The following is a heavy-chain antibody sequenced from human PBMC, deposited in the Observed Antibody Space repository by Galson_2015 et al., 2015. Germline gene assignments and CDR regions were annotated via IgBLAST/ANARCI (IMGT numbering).Heavy chain of an antibody. CDR3: ARTVSHTSMDY. D-gene: IGHD2/OR15-2a*01. V-gene: IGHV4-39*01. CDR2: IYYSGST. CDR1: CFSLISRSYF. J-gene: IGHJ4*02. Sequence: SGTLSPTCPVFCFSLISRSYFLGWVPPPPGKGLEGVGRIYYSGSTYYNWSLKSRVTISVDTAKSQVSLKLSSVTAADTAVYYCARTVSHTSMDYWGQGTLVTVSS.